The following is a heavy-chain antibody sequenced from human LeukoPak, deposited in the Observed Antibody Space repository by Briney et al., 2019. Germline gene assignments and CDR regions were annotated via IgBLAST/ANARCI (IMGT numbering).Heavy chain of an antibody. CDR3: ARVRTTVTAWRNFAFDI. J-gene: IGHJ3*02. Sequence: SETLSLTCTVSGGSISSYYWSWIRQPPGKGLEWIGYIYYSGSTNYNPSLKSRVTISVDTSKNQFSLKLSSVTAADTAVYYCARVRTTVTAWRNFAFDIWGQGTMVTVSS. V-gene: IGHV4-59*01. CDR2: IYYSGST. D-gene: IGHD4-17*01. CDR1: GGSISSYY.